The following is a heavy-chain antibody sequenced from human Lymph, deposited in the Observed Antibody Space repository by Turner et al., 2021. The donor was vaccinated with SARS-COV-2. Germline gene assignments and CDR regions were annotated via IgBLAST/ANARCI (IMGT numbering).Heavy chain of an antibody. V-gene: IGHV1-8*01. Sequence: QVQLVQTGADVKKPGAAVKVSCKASGYTFTSYDINWGRQATGQGLEWMGWMNPNSGNTGYAQKFQGRVTMTRNTSISTAYMELSSLRSEDTAVYYCARAAQLTVWFDPWGQGTLVTVSS. CDR3: ARAAQLTVWFDP. CDR2: MNPNSGNT. D-gene: IGHD3-9*01. J-gene: IGHJ5*02. CDR1: GYTFTSYD.